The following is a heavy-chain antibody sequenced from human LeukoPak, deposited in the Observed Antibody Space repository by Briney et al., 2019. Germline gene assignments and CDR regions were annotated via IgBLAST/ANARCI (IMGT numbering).Heavy chain of an antibody. V-gene: IGHV3-33*01. D-gene: IGHD2-15*01. J-gene: IGHJ4*02. Sequence: GGSLRLSCAASGFTFSSYGMHWVRQAPGKGLEWVAVIWYDGSNKYYADSVKGRFTISRDNSKNTLYLQMNSLRAEDTAVYYCARDDTPLNSGGDYWGQGTLVTVSS. CDR2: IWYDGSNK. CDR1: GFTFSSYG. CDR3: ARDDTPLNSGGDY.